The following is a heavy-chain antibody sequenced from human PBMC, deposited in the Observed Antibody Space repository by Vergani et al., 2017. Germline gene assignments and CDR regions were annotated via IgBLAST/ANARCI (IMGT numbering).Heavy chain of an antibody. CDR2: IGKVGMNT. J-gene: IGHJ4*02. CDR1: GFTLSNFG. V-gene: IGHV3-30*02. Sequence: QVQLVESAGGVVQPGGSLRLSRAASGFTLSNFGMHWIRQAPGKGLEWLAYIGKVGMNTRYRDAVKGRFTVSRDFSKNTLYLQMNSLRTDETATYYCAKHFRGWGIDYWGQGTQVIVSS. D-gene: IGHD3-16*01. CDR3: AKHFRGWGIDY.